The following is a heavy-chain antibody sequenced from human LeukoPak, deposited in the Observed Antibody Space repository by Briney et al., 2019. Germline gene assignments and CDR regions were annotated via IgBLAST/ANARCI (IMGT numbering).Heavy chain of an antibody. D-gene: IGHD2-15*01. CDR3: ARNSHSSYYYMDV. CDR1: RGSVSSSNW. J-gene: IGHJ6*03. V-gene: IGHV4-4*02. Sequence: SETLSLTCAVSRGSVSSSNWWTWVRQSPGKGLEWIGEVFHDGSTNYNPSLKSRVTISVDTSKNQFSLKLSSVTAADTAVYYCARNSHSSYYYMDVWGKGTTVTISS. CDR2: VFHDGST.